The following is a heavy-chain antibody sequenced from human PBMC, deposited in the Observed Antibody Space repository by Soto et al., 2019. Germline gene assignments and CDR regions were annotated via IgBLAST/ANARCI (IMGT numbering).Heavy chain of an antibody. V-gene: IGHV3-23*01. J-gene: IGHJ4*02. CDR2: ISGSGGST. CDR1: GFTFSSYA. D-gene: IGHD3-22*01. Sequence: GGSLRLSCAASGFTFSSYAMSWVRQAPGKGLEWVSAISGSGGSTYYADSVKGRFTISRDNSKNTLYLQMNSLRAEDTAVYYCAKDPGEYYYDSSGYYLKGHFDYWGQGTLVTVSS. CDR3: AKDPGEYYYDSSGYYLKGHFDY.